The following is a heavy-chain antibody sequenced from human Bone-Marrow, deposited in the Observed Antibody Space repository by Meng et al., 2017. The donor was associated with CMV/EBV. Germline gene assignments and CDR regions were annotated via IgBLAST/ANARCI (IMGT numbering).Heavy chain of an antibody. V-gene: IGHV4-4*02. CDR3: ARGLTMVRGITRFDP. Sequence: SETLSLTCAVSGGSISSSNWWSWVRQPPGKGLEWIGEIYHSGSTNYNPSLKSRVTISVDKSKNQFSLKLSSVSAADTAVYYCARGLTMVRGITRFDPWGQGPLVTLYS. CDR2: IYHSGST. D-gene: IGHD3-10*01. CDR1: GGSISSSNW. J-gene: IGHJ5*02.